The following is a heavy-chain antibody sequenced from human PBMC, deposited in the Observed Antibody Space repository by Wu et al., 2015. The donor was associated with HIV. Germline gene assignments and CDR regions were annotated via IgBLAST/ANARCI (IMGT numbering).Heavy chain of an antibody. Sequence: QVQLVQSGAEVKKPGASVKVSCRASEYTFTAYYLHWIRQAPGQRFEWMGYIAPQSGSTLYSQKFRDRVSLTRDTAISTAFMDLSGLTSDDTAIYYCARSDFGSGTLASHWGQGTLVTVSA. CDR1: EYTFTAYY. CDR2: IAPQSGST. D-gene: IGHD3-10*01. J-gene: IGHJ1*01. CDR3: ARSDFGSGTLASH. V-gene: IGHV1-2*02.